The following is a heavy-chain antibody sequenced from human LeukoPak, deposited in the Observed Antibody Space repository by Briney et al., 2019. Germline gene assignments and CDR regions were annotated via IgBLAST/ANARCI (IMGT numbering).Heavy chain of an antibody. CDR2: IYYSGST. Sequence: SETLSLTCTVSGGSISSSSYYWGWIRQPPGKGLEWIGSIYYSGSTYYNPSLKSRVTISVDTSKNQFSLKLSSVTAADTAVYYCARGYSGSYYSNWSQGTLVTVSS. CDR1: GGSISSSSYY. J-gene: IGHJ4*02. V-gene: IGHV4-39*07. CDR3: ARGYSGSYYSN. D-gene: IGHD1-26*01.